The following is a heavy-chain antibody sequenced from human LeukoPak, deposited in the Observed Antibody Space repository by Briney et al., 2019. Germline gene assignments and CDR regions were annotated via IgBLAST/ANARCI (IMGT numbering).Heavy chain of an antibody. Sequence: GGSLRLSCAASGFTFTSYAMSRVRQAPGKGLEWVSAISGSGGSTYYADSVKGRFTISRDNSKSTLFPQMNSLRAEDTAVYYCAKDPRVGSRVATPCHWGQGTLVTVSS. D-gene: IGHD5-24*01. J-gene: IGHJ4*02. CDR2: ISGSGGST. CDR1: GFTFTSYA. V-gene: IGHV3-23*01. CDR3: AKDPRVGSRVATPCH.